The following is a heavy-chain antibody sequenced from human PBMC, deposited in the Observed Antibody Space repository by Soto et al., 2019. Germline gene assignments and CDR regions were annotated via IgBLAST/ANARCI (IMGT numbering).Heavy chain of an antibody. V-gene: IGHV3-21*06. J-gene: IGHJ4*02. CDR3: ARDPPLSMIVVVGVDDF. CDR1: GFTLTNEN. D-gene: IGHD3-22*01. Sequence: EVQLVESGGGLVKPGGSLSLSCTVLGFTLTNENMNWVRQAPGTGLEWVSSISSRSTFINYADSVKGRFTISSDNDKGLVYLQMTSLRAEDTAVYYCARDPPLSMIVVVGVDDFWGQGTLVTVSS. CDR2: ISSRSTFI.